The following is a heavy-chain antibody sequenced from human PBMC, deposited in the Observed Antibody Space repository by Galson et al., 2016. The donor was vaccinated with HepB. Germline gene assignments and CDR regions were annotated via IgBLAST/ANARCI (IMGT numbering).Heavy chain of an antibody. CDR2: ISPSSTTI. CDR1: GFPFSRNA. CDR3: VYAAPGPNFDY. D-gene: IGHD2/OR15-2a*01. V-gene: IGHV3-48*04. J-gene: IGHJ4*02. Sequence: SLRLSCAASGFPFSRNAINWVRQAPGKGLEWVSYISPSSTTIYYAASVKGRFTISRDNAKNSLYLQMNSLRVEDTAVYYCVYAAPGPNFDYWGQGALVTVSS.